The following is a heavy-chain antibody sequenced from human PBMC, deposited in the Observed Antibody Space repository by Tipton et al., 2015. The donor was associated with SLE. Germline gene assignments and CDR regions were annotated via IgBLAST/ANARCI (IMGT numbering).Heavy chain of an antibody. Sequence: SLRLSCAASGFTFSSYWMTWVRHVPGKGLEWVANIKQDGSEKNFVDSVKGHFTIARDNAKNSLYLQMNSLRGEDTAVYYCATVPGLSPYFDHWGQGTLVTVSS. CDR1: GFTFSSYW. CDR2: IKQDGSEK. V-gene: IGHV3-7*01. CDR3: ATVPGLSPYFDH. J-gene: IGHJ4*02.